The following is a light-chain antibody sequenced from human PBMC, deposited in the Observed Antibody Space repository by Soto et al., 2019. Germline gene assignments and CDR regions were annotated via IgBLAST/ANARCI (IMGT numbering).Light chain of an antibody. CDR2: AAS. CDR3: QESFVPPWS. CDR1: QNIRKY. Sequence: DIQMTQSPSSLSASVGDRVTITCRASQNIRKYINWYQQKAGKPPKVLIYAASSLQSGVPSRFSGSGSGTEFTLSISSLQPEDFATYYCQESFVPPWSFGQGTRVEIK. J-gene: IGKJ1*01. V-gene: IGKV1-39*01.